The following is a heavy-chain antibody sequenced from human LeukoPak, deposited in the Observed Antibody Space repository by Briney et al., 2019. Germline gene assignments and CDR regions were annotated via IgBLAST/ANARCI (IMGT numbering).Heavy chain of an antibody. V-gene: IGHV3-23*01. CDR1: GFTFSSYG. CDR3: AKGRYSSGWRNYFDY. J-gene: IGHJ4*02. D-gene: IGHD6-19*01. Sequence: GGSLRLSCAASGFTFSSYGITWVRQAPGKGLEWVSTISATGGSTYYADSVKGRFTISRDNSKDTLYLQMNSLRAEDTAVYYCAKGRYSSGWRNYFDYWGQGTLVTVSP. CDR2: ISATGGST.